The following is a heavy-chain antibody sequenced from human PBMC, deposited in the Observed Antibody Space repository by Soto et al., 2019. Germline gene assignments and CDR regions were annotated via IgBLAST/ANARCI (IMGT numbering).Heavy chain of an antibody. J-gene: IGHJ4*02. Sequence: SESLSLTCTVSGGSISSFYWSWVRQPAGKGMEWIGRIHTTDGTNYNPSLKSRVTMSIDTSNNQFSLKLSALTAADTAVYYCARALSSAACLYFDVWGQGTRVTVSS. V-gene: IGHV4-4*07. CDR1: GGSISSFY. CDR3: ARALSSAACLYFDV. CDR2: IHTTDGT. D-gene: IGHD6-13*01.